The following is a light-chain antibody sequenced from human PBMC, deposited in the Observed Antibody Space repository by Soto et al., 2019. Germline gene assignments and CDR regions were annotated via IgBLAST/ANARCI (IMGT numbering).Light chain of an antibody. V-gene: IGKV1-5*03. J-gene: IGKJ3*01. CDR3: QQYNSYPFT. Sequence: DLQMTQSPSTLSASVGDRVTITCRASQSIISWLAWYQQKPGRAPKLLIYRASSLQSGVPSRFSGSVSGTEFTLTISSLQPDDVAAYYCQQYNSYPFTFGPGTKVAIK. CDR1: QSIISW. CDR2: RAS.